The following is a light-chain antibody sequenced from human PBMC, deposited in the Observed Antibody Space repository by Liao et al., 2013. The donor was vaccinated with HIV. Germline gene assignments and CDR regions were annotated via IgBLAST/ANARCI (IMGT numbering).Light chain of an antibody. CDR3: QAWDSTIAYV. CDR1: KLGDKY. V-gene: IGLV3-1*01. Sequence: SYELTQPPSVSVSPGQTASITCSGDKLGDKYTCWYQQKPGQSPVMIIYQDNKRPLGIPERFSGSNSGNTATLTISGTQAMDEADYYCQAWDSTIAYVFGTGTKVTVL. J-gene: IGLJ1*01. CDR2: QDN.